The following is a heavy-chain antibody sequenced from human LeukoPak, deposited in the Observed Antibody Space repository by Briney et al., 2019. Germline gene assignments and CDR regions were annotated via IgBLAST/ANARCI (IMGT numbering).Heavy chain of an antibody. CDR1: GFTFSSYA. J-gene: IGHJ4*02. D-gene: IGHD3-10*01. Sequence: PGGSLRLSCAASGFTFSSYAMSWVRQAPGKGLEWVAVISYDGSNKYYADSVKGRFTISRDNSKNTLYLQMNSLRAEDTAVYYCARDHYYGSGSYLHYWGQGTLVTVSS. CDR2: ISYDGSNK. CDR3: ARDHYYGSGSYLHY. V-gene: IGHV3-30*04.